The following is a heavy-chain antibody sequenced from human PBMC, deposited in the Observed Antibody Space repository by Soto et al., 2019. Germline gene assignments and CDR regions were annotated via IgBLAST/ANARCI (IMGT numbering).Heavy chain of an antibody. J-gene: IGHJ4*02. CDR2: IYWDDDK. CDR1: GFSLSTSGVG. V-gene: IGHV2-5*02. CDR3: AHCPFSTTPFDY. D-gene: IGHD2-2*01. Sequence: QITLKESGPTLVKPTQTLTLTCTFSGFSLSTSGVGVGWIRRPPGKALEWLAVIYWDDDKQYSPSLKTRLTIXKXXSNNQVVLTMTNVDPVDTATYYCAHCPFSTTPFDYWVQGTLLTVSS.